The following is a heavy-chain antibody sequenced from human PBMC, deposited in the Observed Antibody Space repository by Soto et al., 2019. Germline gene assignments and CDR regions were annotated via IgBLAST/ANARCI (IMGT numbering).Heavy chain of an antibody. D-gene: IGHD6-6*01. V-gene: IGHV3-23*01. CDR3: SKDPRSSSSH. CDR1: GFTFSSYA. Sequence: EVQLLESGGGLVQPGGSLRLSCAASGFTFSSYAMSWVRQAPGKGLEWVSAISGSGGSTYYADSVKGRFTISRDNSNNTLYLQMNSLRAEDTAVYYWSKDPRSSSSHWGQGTLVTVSS. J-gene: IGHJ4*02. CDR2: ISGSGGST.